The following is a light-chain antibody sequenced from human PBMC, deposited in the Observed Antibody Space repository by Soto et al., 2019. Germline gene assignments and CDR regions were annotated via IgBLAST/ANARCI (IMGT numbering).Light chain of an antibody. V-gene: IGLV2-11*01. CDR2: DVT. CDR3: CSYAGNYAYVL. Sequence: QSALTQPRSVSGSPGQSVTISCTGTSSDVGGYYYVSWYQQHPGKAPNLIIYDVTKRPSGVPDRFSGSKSGNTASLTISGLQAEDEADYYCCSYAGNYAYVLFGGGTQLTVL. J-gene: IGLJ2*01. CDR1: SSDVGGYYY.